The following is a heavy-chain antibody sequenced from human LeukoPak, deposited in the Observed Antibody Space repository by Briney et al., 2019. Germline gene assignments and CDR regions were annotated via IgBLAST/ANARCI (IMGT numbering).Heavy chain of an antibody. CDR2: IYYSGST. J-gene: IGHJ4*02. D-gene: IGHD1-1*01. Sequence: SETLSLTCTVSGGSMTGYYWSCIRQPPGKGLEWIGYIYYSGSTSYNPSLRSRVTMSVDTSKKQFSLRLSSVTAADTALYYCARLHQSGTTDYWGQGTLVTVSS. CDR1: GGSMTGYY. V-gene: IGHV4-59*12. CDR3: ARLHQSGTTDY.